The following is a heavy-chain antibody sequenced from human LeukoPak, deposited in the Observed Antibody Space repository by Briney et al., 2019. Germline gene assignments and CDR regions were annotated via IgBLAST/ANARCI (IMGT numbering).Heavy chain of an antibody. J-gene: IGHJ4*02. CDR3: ARAGGNYYDSSGYYLGFDY. CDR1: GFTFSSYA. Sequence: GGSLRLSCAASGFTFSSYAMHWVRQAPGKGLEWVAVISYDGSNKYYADSVKGRFTISRDNSKNTLYLQMNSLRAEDTAVYYCARAGGNYYDSSGYYLGFDYWGQGTLVTVSS. V-gene: IGHV3-30-3*01. D-gene: IGHD3-22*01. CDR2: ISYDGSNK.